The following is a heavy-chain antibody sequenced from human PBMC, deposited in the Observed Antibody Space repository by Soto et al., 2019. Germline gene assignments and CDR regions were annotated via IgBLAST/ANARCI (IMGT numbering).Heavy chain of an antibody. D-gene: IGHD3-10*01. Sequence: PGGAMRLSWAAAGFPFGIYAMSWVSQAPGKGLEWVSLISGSGGSTYYADTVKGRFTISRDNSRDTLYLQMSSLRAEDTAVYYCAKVHGSGSYHNFPDYWGQGTLVTVSS. V-gene: IGHV3-23*01. CDR3: AKVHGSGSYHNFPDY. CDR2: ISGSGGST. CDR1: GFPFGIYA. J-gene: IGHJ4*02.